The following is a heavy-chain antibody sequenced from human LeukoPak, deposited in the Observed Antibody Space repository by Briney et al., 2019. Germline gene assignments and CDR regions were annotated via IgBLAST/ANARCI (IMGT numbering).Heavy chain of an antibody. Sequence: ASVKVSCKASGYTFTNYNINWVRQATGQGLEWMGWMNPNSGNTGYAQKFQGRVTITRNTSISTAYMELSTLRSEDTAVYYCARNGIAAADTDYWGQGTLVTVSS. CDR2: MNPNSGNT. D-gene: IGHD6-13*01. J-gene: IGHJ4*02. CDR1: GYTFTNYN. CDR3: ARNGIAAADTDY. V-gene: IGHV1-8*03.